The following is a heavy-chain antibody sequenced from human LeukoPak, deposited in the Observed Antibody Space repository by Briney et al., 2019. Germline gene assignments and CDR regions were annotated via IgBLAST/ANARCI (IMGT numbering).Heavy chain of an antibody. CDR3: ATGDGYNSYYFNQ. CDR1: GGSFSGYY. V-gene: IGHV4-34*01. J-gene: IGHJ4*02. D-gene: IGHD5-24*01. CDR2: IYWSGNT. Sequence: SETLSLTCAVYGGSFSGYYWSWIRQPPGKGLEWVGSIYWSGNTYYNPSLKSRVTVLVDKSKNVFSLKLNSVTAADTALYYCATGDGYNSYYFNQWGQGILVTVSS.